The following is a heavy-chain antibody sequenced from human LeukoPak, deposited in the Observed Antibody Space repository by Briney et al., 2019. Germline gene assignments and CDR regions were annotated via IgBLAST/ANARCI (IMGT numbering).Heavy chain of an antibody. CDR1: GFTFSSYN. J-gene: IGHJ4*02. D-gene: IGHD6-6*01. CDR3: AKVTGGAARPFDY. CDR2: LSGGSDHI. V-gene: IGHV3-21*04. Sequence: PGGSLRLSCAASGFTFSSYNMYWVRQAPGQGLEWVSSLSGGSDHIYYADPVKGRFTISRDNAKNSLYLQMNSLRAEDTAVYYCAKVTGGAARPFDYWGQGTLVTVSS.